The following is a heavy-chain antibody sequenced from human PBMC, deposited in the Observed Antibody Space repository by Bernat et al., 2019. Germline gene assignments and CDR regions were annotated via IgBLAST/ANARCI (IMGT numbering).Heavy chain of an antibody. V-gene: IGHV3-7*01. CDR3: ARDLRYYGSGSYYNRPFSGLDY. CDR2: IKQDGSEK. Sequence: EVQLVESGGGLVQPGGSLRLSCAASGFTFSSYWMSWVRQAPGKGLEWVANIKQDGSEKYYVDSVKGRFTISRDNAKNSLYLQMNSLRAEDTAVYYCARDLRYYGSGSYYNRPFSGLDYWGQGTLVTVSS. J-gene: IGHJ4*02. D-gene: IGHD3-10*01. CDR1: GFTFSSYW.